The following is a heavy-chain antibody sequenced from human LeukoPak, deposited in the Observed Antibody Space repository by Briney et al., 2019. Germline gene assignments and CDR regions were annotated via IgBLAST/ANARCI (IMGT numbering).Heavy chain of an antibody. J-gene: IGHJ4*02. CDR2: IYDSGRS. D-gene: IGHD6-6*01. V-gene: IGHV4-61*10. CDR1: GGSIYSDSSY. Sequence: SETLSLTCTVSGGSIYSDSSYWTWVRQPAGKGLEWIGHIYDSGRSSYSPSLQSRVSISVDTSKNQFSLKLSSVTAADTAVYYCARVISSSSLDFDYWGQGTLVTVSS. CDR3: ARVISSSSLDFDY.